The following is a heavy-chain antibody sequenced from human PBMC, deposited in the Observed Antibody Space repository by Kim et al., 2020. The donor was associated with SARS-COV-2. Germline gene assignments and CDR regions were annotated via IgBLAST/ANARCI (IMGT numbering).Heavy chain of an antibody. CDR1: GFTFSSYA. Sequence: GGSLRLSCAASGFTFSSYAMHWVRQAPGKGLEWVAVISYDGSNKYYADSVKGRFTISRDNSKNTLYLQMNSLRAEDTAVYYCARAQTPSPSSPSLFDPWGQGTLVTVSS. V-gene: IGHV3-30*04. CDR3: ARAQTPSPSSPSLFDP. D-gene: IGHD2-2*01. J-gene: IGHJ5*02. CDR2: ISYDGSNK.